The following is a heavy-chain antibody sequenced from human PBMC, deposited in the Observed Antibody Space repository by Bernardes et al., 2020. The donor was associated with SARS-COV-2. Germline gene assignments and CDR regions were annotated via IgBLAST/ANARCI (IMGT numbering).Heavy chain of an antibody. CDR1: GGSISSYY. V-gene: IGHV4-4*07. CDR3: AGTSIAVAGTYQRD. CDR2: IYTSGST. Sequence: LSLTCTVSGGSISSYYWSWIRQPAGKGLEWIGRIYTSGSTNYNPSLKSRVTMSVDTSKNQFSLKLSSVTAADTAVYYCAGTSIAVAGTYQRDWGQGTLVTVSS. D-gene: IGHD6-19*01. J-gene: IGHJ4*02.